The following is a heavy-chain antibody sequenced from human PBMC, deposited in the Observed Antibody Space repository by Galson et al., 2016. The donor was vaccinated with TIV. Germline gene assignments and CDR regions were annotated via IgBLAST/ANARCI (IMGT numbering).Heavy chain of an antibody. J-gene: IGHJ6*03. Sequence: SVKVSCKASGVIFNSQATSWVRQAPGQGPEWMGGIIPILGIAKYAQKFQGRVTITADESTSTAYMELSSLKSEDTAVYYCARGSPGRKNYYHYYMDVWGKGTTVTVSS. D-gene: IGHD3-10*01. CDR2: IIPILGIA. CDR1: GVIFNSQA. V-gene: IGHV1-69*10. CDR3: ARGSPGRKNYYHYYMDV.